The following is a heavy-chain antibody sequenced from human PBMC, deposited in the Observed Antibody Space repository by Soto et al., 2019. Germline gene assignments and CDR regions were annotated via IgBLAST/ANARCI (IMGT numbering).Heavy chain of an antibody. CDR3: ARGVLVYYDSSGYLS. Sequence: SETLSLTCTVSGGSISSGDYYWSWIRQPPGKGLEWIGYIYYSGSTYYNPSLKSRVTISVDTSKNQFSLKLSSVTAADTAVYYCARGVLVYYDSSGYLSWGQGTLVT. J-gene: IGHJ4*02. V-gene: IGHV4-30-4*01. CDR2: IYYSGST. D-gene: IGHD3-22*01. CDR1: GGSISSGDYY.